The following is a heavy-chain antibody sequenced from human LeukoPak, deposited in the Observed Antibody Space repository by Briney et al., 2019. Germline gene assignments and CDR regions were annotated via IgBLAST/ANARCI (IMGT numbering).Heavy chain of an antibody. J-gene: IGHJ4*02. CDR2: ISYDGSNK. Sequence: GGSLRLSCAASGFTFSSYAMHWVRQAPGKGLEWVAVISYDGSNKYYADSVKGRFTISRDNAKNSLYLQMNSLRAEDTAFYHCVRDRSYGAFDYWGQGTLVTVSS. D-gene: IGHD5-18*01. CDR1: GFTFSSYA. CDR3: VRDRSYGAFDY. V-gene: IGHV3-30-3*01.